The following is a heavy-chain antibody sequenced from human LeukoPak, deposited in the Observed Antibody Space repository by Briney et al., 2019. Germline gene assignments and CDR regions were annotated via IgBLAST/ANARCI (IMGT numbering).Heavy chain of an antibody. J-gene: IGHJ6*03. CDR1: GFTFSSYW. D-gene: IGHD3-16*02. CDR2: ISGGGGST. Sequence: GGSLRLSCAASGFTFSSYWMHWVRQAPGKGLEWVSGISGGGGSTYYADSVKGRFTISRDNSTNTLYMQMNSLRAEDTAVYYCAKDHGLSLAVRYYYMDVWGKGSTVTVSS. V-gene: IGHV3-23*01. CDR3: AKDHGLSLAVRYYYMDV.